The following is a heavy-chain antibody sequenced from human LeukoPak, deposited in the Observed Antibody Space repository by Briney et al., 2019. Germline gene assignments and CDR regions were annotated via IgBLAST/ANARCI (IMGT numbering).Heavy chain of an antibody. Sequence: PGGSLRLSCAASGFTFSTYAVNWVRQAPGKGLEWVSTISGSGDSTYYADSVKGRFTISRDNSKNTLYLQMNSLRAEDTAVYCCAKFPPPDRGVRYYYYGMDVWGQGTTVTVSS. V-gene: IGHV3-23*01. CDR1: GFTFSTYA. CDR2: ISGSGDST. CDR3: AKFPPPDRGVRYYYYGMDV. D-gene: IGHD3-10*01. J-gene: IGHJ6*02.